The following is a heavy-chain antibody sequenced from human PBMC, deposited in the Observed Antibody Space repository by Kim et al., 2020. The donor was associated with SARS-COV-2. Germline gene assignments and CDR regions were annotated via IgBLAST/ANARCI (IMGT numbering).Heavy chain of an antibody. D-gene: IGHD3-10*01. Sequence: ASVKVSCKASGYTFTGYYMHWVRQAPGQGLEWMGWINPNSGGTNYAQKFQGRVTMTRDTSISTAYMELSRLRSDDTAVYYCARSATIGDAFDIWGQGTMVTVSS. CDR2: INPNSGGT. V-gene: IGHV1-2*02. CDR3: ARSATIGDAFDI. CDR1: GYTFTGYY. J-gene: IGHJ3*02.